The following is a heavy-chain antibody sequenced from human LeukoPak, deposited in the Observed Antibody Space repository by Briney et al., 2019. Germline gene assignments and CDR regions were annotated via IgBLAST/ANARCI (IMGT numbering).Heavy chain of an antibody. CDR2: IYYSGST. Sequence: SETLSLTCTVSGDSISRYYWSWLRQPPGKGLEWIGYIYYSGSTKYNPSLKSRGTISIDTSKNQFSLKLRSVTAADTAVYYCATDTGSRFACWGLGALVTVSS. J-gene: IGHJ4*02. CDR3: ATDTGSRFAC. V-gene: IGHV4-59*01. CDR1: GDSISRYY. D-gene: IGHD1-26*01.